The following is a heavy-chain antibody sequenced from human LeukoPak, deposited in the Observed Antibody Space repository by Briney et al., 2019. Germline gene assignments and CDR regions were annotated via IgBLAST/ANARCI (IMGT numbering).Heavy chain of an antibody. D-gene: IGHD3-9*01. Sequence: ASVKVSCKTSGYTFTNYGISWVRQAPGQGLEWVGWISGHNGNTDYAQKLQGRVTMTTDTSTSTAYMELRSLRSDDTAVYYCARNILTGPSFFDIWGQGTMVTVSS. CDR2: ISGHNGNT. V-gene: IGHV1-18*01. CDR1: GYTFTNYG. J-gene: IGHJ3*02. CDR3: ARNILTGPSFFDI.